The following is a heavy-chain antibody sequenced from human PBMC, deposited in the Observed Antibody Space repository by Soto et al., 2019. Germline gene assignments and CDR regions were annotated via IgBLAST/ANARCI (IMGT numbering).Heavy chain of an antibody. V-gene: IGHV1-69*06. CDR1: GGTFSSYA. D-gene: IGHD3-9*01. Sequence: SLKVSCKASGGTFSSYAISCVLQTPGQGLEWMGGIIPIFGTANYAQKFQGRVTITADKSTSTAYMELSSLRSEDTAVYYCAREGYDILTGYYKAQYYGMDVWGQGTAVTVS. CDR2: IIPIFGTA. CDR3: AREGYDILTGYYKAQYYGMDV. J-gene: IGHJ6*02.